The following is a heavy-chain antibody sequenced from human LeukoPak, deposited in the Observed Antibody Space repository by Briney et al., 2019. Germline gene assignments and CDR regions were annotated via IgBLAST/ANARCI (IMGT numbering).Heavy chain of an antibody. CDR1: GDSISSGGYY. Sequence: SQTLSLTCTVSGDSISSGGYYWSWIRQHPGKGLEWIGYIYYSGSPYYNPSLKSRVTILVDTSKNQFSLRLSSVTAADTAVYYCASKTNSGSYFGYYYYGMDVWGQGTTVTVSS. CDR2: IYYSGSP. D-gene: IGHD1-26*01. CDR3: ASKTNSGSYFGYYYYGMDV. V-gene: IGHV4-31*03. J-gene: IGHJ6*02.